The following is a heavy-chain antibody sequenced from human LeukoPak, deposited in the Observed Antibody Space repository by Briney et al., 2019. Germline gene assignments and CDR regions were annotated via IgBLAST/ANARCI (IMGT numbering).Heavy chain of an antibody. CDR3: ADSSWYRPFDY. J-gene: IGHJ4*02. Sequence: GGSLRLSCAASGFTVRDGYMSWVRQAPGKRLEWLAFIYVSGTTFYAASVKGRFTISRDNAKNSLYLQMNSLRAEDTAVYYCADSSWYRPFDYWGQGTLVTVSS. CDR1: GFTVRDGY. D-gene: IGHD6-13*01. V-gene: IGHV3-53*01. CDR2: IYVSGTT.